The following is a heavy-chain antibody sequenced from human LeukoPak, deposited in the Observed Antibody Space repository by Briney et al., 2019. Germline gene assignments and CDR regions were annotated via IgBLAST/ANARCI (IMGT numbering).Heavy chain of an antibody. CDR1: GGSISSGGYY. D-gene: IGHD7-27*01. CDR3: ARGSGHDAFDI. CDR2: IYYSGST. J-gene: IGHJ3*02. V-gene: IGHV4-31*03. Sequence: KTSETLSLTCTVSGGSISSGGYYWSWIRQHPGKGLEWIGYIYYSGSTYYNPSLKSRVTISVDTSKNQFSLKLSSVTAADTAVYYCARGSGHDAFDIWGQGTMVTVSS.